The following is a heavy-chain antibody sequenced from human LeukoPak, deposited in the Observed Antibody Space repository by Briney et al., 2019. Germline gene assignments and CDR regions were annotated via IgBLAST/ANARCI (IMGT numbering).Heavy chain of an antibody. V-gene: IGHV1-69*13. CDR1: GGTFITYA. Sequence: GASVKVSCKASGGTFITYAVSWVRQAPGQGLEWMGGIIPIFGTGNYAQQFQGRVTISADESTSTTYMELNSLRSEDTAVYFCARESAAGKFDYWGQGTLVTVSP. CDR3: ARESAAGKFDY. J-gene: IGHJ4*02. D-gene: IGHD6-13*01. CDR2: IIPIFGTG.